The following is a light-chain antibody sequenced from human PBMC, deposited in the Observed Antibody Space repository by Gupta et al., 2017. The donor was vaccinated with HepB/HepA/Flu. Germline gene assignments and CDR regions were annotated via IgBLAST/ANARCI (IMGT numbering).Light chain of an antibody. J-gene: IGKJ1*01. V-gene: IGKV1-5*03. Sequence: DIQMTQSPSTLSASAGDRVTITCRASQNISNWFAWYQQKPGKPPKLLIFKVIGLETGVPSRFSGSGTGTEFTLTISGLRPDDSATYYCHQYYTYSGTFGQGTKVEV. CDR1: QNISNW. CDR2: KVI. CDR3: HQYYTYSGT.